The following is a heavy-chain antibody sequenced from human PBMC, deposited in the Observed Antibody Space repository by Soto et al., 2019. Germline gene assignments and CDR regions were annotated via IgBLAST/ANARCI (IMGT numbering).Heavy chain of an antibody. V-gene: IGHV1-69*01. J-gene: IGHJ6*02. D-gene: IGHD5-18*01. Sequence: QVQLVQSGAEVKKPGSSVKVSCKASGGTFSSYAISWVRQAPGQGLEWMGGIIPIFGTANYAQKFQGRVTITADESTSTDYMELSSLRSEDTAVYYCARDTAAMVTYYYGMDVWGQGTTVTVSS. CDR2: IIPIFGTA. CDR3: ARDTAAMVTYYYGMDV. CDR1: GGTFSSYA.